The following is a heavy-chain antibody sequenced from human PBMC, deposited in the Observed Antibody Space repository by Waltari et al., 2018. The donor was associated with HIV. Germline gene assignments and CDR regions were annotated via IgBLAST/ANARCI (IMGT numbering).Heavy chain of an antibody. CDR1: GGSLRSSSYY. D-gene: IGHD2-15*01. CDR2: IYYSGST. J-gene: IGHJ4*02. V-gene: IGHV4-39*01. Sequence: QLQLQESGPGLVKPSETLSLTCTVSGGSLRSSSYYWGWIRQPPGQGLEWIGSIYYSGSTYYNPSLKSRVTISVDTSKNQFSLKLSSVTAADTAVYYCARAVQGYCSGGSCENYFDYWGQGTLVTVSS. CDR3: ARAVQGYCSGGSCENYFDY.